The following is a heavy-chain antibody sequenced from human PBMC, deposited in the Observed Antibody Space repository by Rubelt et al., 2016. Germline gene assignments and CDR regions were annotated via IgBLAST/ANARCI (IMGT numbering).Heavy chain of an antibody. CDR3: VSRYYDFWSGKGNDAFDI. CDR2: ISSNGGST. CDR1: GFTFSSYA. V-gene: IGHV3-64D*09. J-gene: IGHJ3*02. Sequence: SGFTFSSYAMHWVRQAPGKGLEYVSAISSNGGSTYHADSVKGRFTISRDNSKNTLYLQMSSLRAEDTAVYYCVSRYYDFWSGKGNDAFDIWGQGTMVTVSS. D-gene: IGHD3-3*01.